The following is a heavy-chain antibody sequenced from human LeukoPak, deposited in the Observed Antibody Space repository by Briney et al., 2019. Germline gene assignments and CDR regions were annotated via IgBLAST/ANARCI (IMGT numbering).Heavy chain of an antibody. CDR2: IIPIFGTA. CDR3: ARVASGYDSDY. CDR1: GGTFSNYA. V-gene: IGHV1-69*06. J-gene: IGHJ4*02. Sequence: SVKVSCKASGGTFSNYAISWVRQAPGQGLEWMGGIIPIFGTANYAQKFRGRVTITADKSTRTAYMELSSLRSEDTAVYYCARVASGYDSDYWGQGTLVTVSS. D-gene: IGHD5-12*01.